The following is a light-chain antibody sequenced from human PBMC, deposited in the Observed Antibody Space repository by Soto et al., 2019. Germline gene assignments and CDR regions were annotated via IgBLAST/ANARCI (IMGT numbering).Light chain of an antibody. CDR3: SSYTSSTSLDV. CDR2: EVS. J-gene: IGLJ1*01. V-gene: IGLV2-14*01. Sequence: QYLLTQPASVSGSPGQSITISCTGTSSDVGGYNYVSWYQQHPGKAPKLMIYEVSNRPSGVSIRFSGSKSGNTASLTISVLQAEDEADYYCSSYTSSTSLDVFGTGTKVTVL. CDR1: SSDVGGYNY.